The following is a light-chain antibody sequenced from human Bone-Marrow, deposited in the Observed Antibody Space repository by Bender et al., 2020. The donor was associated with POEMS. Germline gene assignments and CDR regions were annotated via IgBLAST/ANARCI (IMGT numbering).Light chain of an antibody. V-gene: IGLV1-47*01. CDR1: SSNIGSDY. CDR3: QTWDRGIVV. Sequence: QSVLTQPPSASGTPGQRVTISCSGSSSNIGSDYVYWYQQLPGTAPKLLIYRNDQRPSGVPDRFSGSRSGNTATLTISGTQAIDEADYHCQTWDRGIVVFGGGTKLTVL. CDR2: RND. J-gene: IGLJ2*01.